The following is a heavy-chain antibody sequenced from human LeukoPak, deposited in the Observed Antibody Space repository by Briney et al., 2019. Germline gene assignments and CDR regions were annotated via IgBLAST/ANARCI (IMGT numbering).Heavy chain of an antibody. Sequence: GRSLRLSCEASGFIFSSSAMQWARQAPGKGLEWVAIISYEGSNKYYADSMKGRFTISRDNSKNTLYLKVNSLRAEDTAVYYCSIDPYDSSGPLDYWGQGTLVTVSS. J-gene: IGHJ4*02. CDR2: ISYEGSNK. V-gene: IGHV3-30-3*01. D-gene: IGHD3-22*01. CDR1: GFIFSSSA. CDR3: SIDPYDSSGPLDY.